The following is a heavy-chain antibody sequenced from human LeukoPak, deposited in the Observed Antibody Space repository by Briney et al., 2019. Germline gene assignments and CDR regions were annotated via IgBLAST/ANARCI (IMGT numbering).Heavy chain of an antibody. CDR3: AGGDRNGWYFDY. D-gene: IGHD6-19*01. J-gene: IGHJ4*02. Sequence: GGSLRLSCEASGFRFDDHGMSWVRQAPGKGREWVSGINWNGASTGYGDSVKGRFTISRDNAKNSLYLQMNSLRAEDTALYYCAGGDRNGWYFDYWGQGVLVTVSS. CDR2: INWNGAST. V-gene: IGHV3-20*04. CDR1: GFRFDDHG.